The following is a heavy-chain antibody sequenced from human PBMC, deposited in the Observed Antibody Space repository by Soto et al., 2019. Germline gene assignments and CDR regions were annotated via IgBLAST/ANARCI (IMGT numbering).Heavy chain of an antibody. Sequence: QVQLVESGGGVVQPGRSLRLSCAASGFPFSSYGMHWVREAPGKGLEWVAVISYDGSNKYYADSVKGRFTISRDNSASSLYLQMNSLSPEDTALYYGVGGQYYFDYRGQGTLVTVSP. CDR3: VGGQYYFDY. J-gene: IGHJ4*02. D-gene: IGHD3-10*01. V-gene: IGHV3-30*03. CDR2: ISYDGSNK. CDR1: GFPFSSYG.